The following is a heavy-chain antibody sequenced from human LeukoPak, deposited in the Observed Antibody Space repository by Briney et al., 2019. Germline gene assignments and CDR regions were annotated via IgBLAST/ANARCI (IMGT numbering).Heavy chain of an antibody. D-gene: IGHD6-6*01. V-gene: IGHV4-59*08. J-gene: IGHJ4*02. CDR2: IYSSGHT. CDR3: ARGAAMGESAARDCFDY. CDR1: GGSIVGYY. Sequence: SETLSLTCTVSGGSIVGYYWSWIRQPPGKGLEWIAYIYSSGHTISNPSLQSRVTMSLDTSRNQFSLKLSSVTAADTAVYYCARGAAMGESAARDCFDYWGQGTLVTVSS.